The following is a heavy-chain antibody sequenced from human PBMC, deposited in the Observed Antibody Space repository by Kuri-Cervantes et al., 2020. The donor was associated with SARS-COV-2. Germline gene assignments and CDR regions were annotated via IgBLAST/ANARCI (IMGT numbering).Heavy chain of an antibody. Sequence: GGSRRLSCAASGITFSTYGMHWVRQAPGKGLEWVAIISYDGSNKYYAEPVKGRLTISRDKSKNTLKLQMNSLRAEDTAVYYCAKGSATSVWGQGTLVTVSS. CDR2: ISYDGSNK. CDR1: GITFSTYG. CDR3: AKGSATSV. J-gene: IGHJ4*02. V-gene: IGHV3-30*18. D-gene: IGHD1-26*01.